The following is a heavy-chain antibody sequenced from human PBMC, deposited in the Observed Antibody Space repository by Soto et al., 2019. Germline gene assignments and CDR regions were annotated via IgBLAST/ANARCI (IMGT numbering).Heavy chain of an antibody. V-gene: IGHV5-51*01. CDR3: ARRIPPRSSWSLYYYYGMDV. CDR1: GYSLTNFW. J-gene: IGHJ6*02. CDR2: IYLGDSDT. Sequence: PGESLKISCKASGYSLTNFWIGWVRQMPGKGLEWMGIIYLGDSDTIYSPSFQGQVTISADKSIGTAYLQWSSLKASGTAMYYCARRIPPRSSWSLYYYYGMDVWGQGTTVTVSS. D-gene: IGHD6-13*01.